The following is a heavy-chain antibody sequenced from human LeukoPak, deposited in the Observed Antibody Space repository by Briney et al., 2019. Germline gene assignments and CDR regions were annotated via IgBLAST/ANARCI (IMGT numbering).Heavy chain of an antibody. CDR2: INPNSGGT. D-gene: IGHD2-15*01. CDR3: ARTDIVVVGENAFDI. V-gene: IGHV1-2*02. J-gene: IGHJ3*02. CDR1: GYTFTGYY. Sequence: SVKVSCKASGYTFTGYYMHWVRQAPGQGLEWMGWINPNSGGTNYAQKFQGRVTMTRDTPISTAYMELSRLRSDDTAVYYCARTDIVVVGENAFDIWGQGTMVTVSS.